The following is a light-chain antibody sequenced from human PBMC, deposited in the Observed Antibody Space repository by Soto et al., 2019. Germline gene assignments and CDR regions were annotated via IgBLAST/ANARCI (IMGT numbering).Light chain of an antibody. CDR3: SSYTSSITVDVV. J-gene: IGLJ2*01. Sequence: QSVLTQPASVSGSPGQSITISCTGTTSDVGNYNFVSWYQQHAGKAPKLIIYEAIKRPSGVSSRFSGSKSGNTASLTISGLQAEDEADYYCSSYTSSITVDVVFGGGTKLTVL. CDR1: TSDVGNYNF. V-gene: IGLV2-14*02. CDR2: EAI.